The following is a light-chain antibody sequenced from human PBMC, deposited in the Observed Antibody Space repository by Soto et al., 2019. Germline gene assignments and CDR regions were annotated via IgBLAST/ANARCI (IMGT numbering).Light chain of an antibody. V-gene: IGKV3-15*01. CDR2: GAS. Sequence: VMTQSPATLSMSPGERATLSCRASQSLNRDLAWYQQKPGQSPRLLIFGASIRATGIPARFSGSGSGTEFTLTIGSLQSEDCALYYCQQYNNWPGTFGQGTKVDI. CDR1: QSLNRD. J-gene: IGKJ1*01. CDR3: QQYNNWPGT.